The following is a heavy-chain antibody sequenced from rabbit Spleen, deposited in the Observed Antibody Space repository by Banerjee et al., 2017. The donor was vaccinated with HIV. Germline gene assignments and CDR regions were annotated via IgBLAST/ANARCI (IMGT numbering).Heavy chain of an antibody. V-gene: IGHV1S45*01. J-gene: IGHJ6*01. Sequence: LEESGGGLVKPGGTLTLTCTVSGFSFSSSYWICWVRQAPGKGLEWIACIYTGGSRTYYASWVNGRFTISKTSTTVDLKMTSLTAADTATYFCARGIPGSSLCRLDLWGPGTLVTVS. D-gene: IGHD1-1*01. CDR2: IYTGGSRT. CDR3: ARGIPGSSLCRLDL. CDR1: GFSFSSSYW.